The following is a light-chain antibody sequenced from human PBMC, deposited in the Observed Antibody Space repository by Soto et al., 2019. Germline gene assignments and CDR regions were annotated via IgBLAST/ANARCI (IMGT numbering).Light chain of an antibody. CDR3: QQYNNWPWT. CDR2: ESS. V-gene: IGKV3-15*01. CDR1: QTVIHN. J-gene: IGKJ1*01. Sequence: EIVMTQSPATLSLSPGERATLSCRASQTVIHNYLAWHQQKPGQAPRLLIYESSNRATGIPARFSGSGSGTEFTLTISSLQSEDFAVYYCQQYNNWPWTFGQGTKVDIK.